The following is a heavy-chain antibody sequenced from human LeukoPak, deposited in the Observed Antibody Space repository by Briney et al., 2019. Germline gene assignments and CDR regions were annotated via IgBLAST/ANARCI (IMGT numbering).Heavy chain of an antibody. CDR2: ISWDGGST. CDR3: AKDGYSSGWYLFDY. D-gene: IGHD6-19*01. Sequence: GVLRLSCAASGFTFDDYAMHWVRQAPGKGLEWVSLISWDGGSTYYADSVKGRFTISRDNSKNSLYLQMNSLRAEDTALYYCAKDGYSSGWYLFDYWGQGTLVTVSS. J-gene: IGHJ4*02. V-gene: IGHV3-43D*03. CDR1: GFTFDDYA.